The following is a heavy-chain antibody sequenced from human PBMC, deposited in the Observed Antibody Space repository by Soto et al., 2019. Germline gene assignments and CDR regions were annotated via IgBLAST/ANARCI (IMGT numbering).Heavy chain of an antibody. Sequence: SETLSLTCTVSGGSISSGDYYWSWIRQPPGKGLEWIGYIYYSGSTYYNPSLKSRVTISVDTSKNQFSLKLSSVTAADTAVYYCAREILAEPGYFDYWGQGTLVTVSS. V-gene: IGHV4-30-4*01. J-gene: IGHJ4*02. CDR3: AREILAEPGYFDY. CDR2: IYYSGST. CDR1: GGSISSGDYY. D-gene: IGHD1-26*01.